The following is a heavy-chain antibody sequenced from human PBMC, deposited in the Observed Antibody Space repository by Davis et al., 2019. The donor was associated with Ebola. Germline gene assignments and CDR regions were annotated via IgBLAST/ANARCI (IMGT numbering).Heavy chain of an antibody. CDR2: IDPSDSYP. CDR1: GYSFTSYW. CDR3: ARRGSDMATTPFDY. J-gene: IGHJ4*02. V-gene: IGHV5-10-1*01. D-gene: IGHD5-24*01. Sequence: KVSCKGSGYSFTSYWISWVRQVPGTGLEWMGRIDPSDSYPNYSPSFQGHVTISSDKSITTAYLQWSSLKASDTAMYYCARRGSDMATTPFDYWGQGTLVTVSS.